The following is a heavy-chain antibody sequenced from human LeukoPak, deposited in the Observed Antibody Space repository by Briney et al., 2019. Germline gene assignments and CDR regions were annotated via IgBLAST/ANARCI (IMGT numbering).Heavy chain of an antibody. J-gene: IGHJ1*01. CDR3: ARGGVGSGWYSLYFQH. V-gene: IGHV1-46*01. CDR2: INPSGGSP. Sequence: EASVKVSCKASGYTFTSYYMHWVRQAPGQGLEWMGIINPSGGSPSYAQKFQGRVTMTRDMSTSTVYMELSSLRSEDTAVYYCARGGVGSGWYSLYFQHWGQGTLVTVSS. CDR1: GYTFTSYY. D-gene: IGHD6-19*01.